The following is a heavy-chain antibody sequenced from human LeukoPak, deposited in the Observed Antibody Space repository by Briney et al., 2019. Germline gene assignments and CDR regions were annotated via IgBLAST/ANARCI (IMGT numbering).Heavy chain of an antibody. Sequence: ASVKVSCKASGYTFTGYYMHWVRQAPGQGLEWMGWINPNSGGTNYAQKFQGRVTMTRDTSISTAYMELSRLRSDDTAVHYCARVLSYGDYTGVDVWGQGTTVTVSS. CDR3: ARVLSYGDYTGVDV. CDR1: GYTFTGYY. V-gene: IGHV1-2*02. D-gene: IGHD4-17*01. J-gene: IGHJ6*02. CDR2: INPNSGGT.